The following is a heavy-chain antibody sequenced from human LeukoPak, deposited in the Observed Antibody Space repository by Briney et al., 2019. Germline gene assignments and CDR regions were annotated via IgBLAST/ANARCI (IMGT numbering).Heavy chain of an antibody. CDR2: INPNSGGS. CDR3: ATSPMVRGVISNYYYYGMDV. D-gene: IGHD3-10*01. CDR1: GYTFTDYY. Sequence: ASVKVSCRASGYTFTDYYMHWVRQAPGQGLEWMGRINPNSGGSNYAQKFQGRVTMTRDTSISTAYMEVNRLRSDDTAVYYCATSPMVRGVISNYYYYGMDVWGQGTTVTVSS. V-gene: IGHV1-2*06. J-gene: IGHJ6*02.